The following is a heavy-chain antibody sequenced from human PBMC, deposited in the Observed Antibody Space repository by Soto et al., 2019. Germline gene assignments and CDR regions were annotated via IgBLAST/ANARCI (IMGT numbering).Heavy chain of an antibody. J-gene: IGHJ4*02. CDR1: GGSISSGDYY. D-gene: IGHD2-2*01. CDR3: ARRGGYCSSTSCYPFDY. V-gene: IGHV4-30-4*01. Sequence: PSETLSLTCTVSGGSISSGDYYWSWIRQPPGKGLEWIGYIYYSGSTYYNPSLKSRVTISVDTSKNQFSLKLSSVTAADTAVYYCARRGGYCSSTSCYPFDYWGQGTLVTVSS. CDR2: IYYSGST.